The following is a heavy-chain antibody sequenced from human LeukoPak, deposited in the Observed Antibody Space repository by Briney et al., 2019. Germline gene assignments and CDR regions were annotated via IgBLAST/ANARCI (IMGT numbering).Heavy chain of an antibody. Sequence: SETLSLTCTVSGGSISSSSYYWGWIRQPPGKGLEWIGSIYYSGSTYYNPSLKSRVTISVDTSKNQFSLKLSSVTAADTAVYYCARLETVATLFDYWGQGTLVTVSS. D-gene: IGHD4-11*01. CDR1: GGSISSSSYY. CDR2: IYYSGST. V-gene: IGHV4-39*01. CDR3: ARLETVATLFDY. J-gene: IGHJ4*02.